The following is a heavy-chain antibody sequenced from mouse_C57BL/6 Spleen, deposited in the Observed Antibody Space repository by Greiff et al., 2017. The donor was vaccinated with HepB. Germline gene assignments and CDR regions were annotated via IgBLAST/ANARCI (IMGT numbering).Heavy chain of an antibody. CDR1: GFTFSSYA. Sequence: EVMLVESGGGLVKPGGSLKLSCAASGFTFSSYAMSWVRQTPEKRLEWVATISDGGSYTYYPDNVKGRFTISRDNAKNNLYLQMSHLKSEDTAMYYCAREELRRPFDYWGQGTTLTVSS. J-gene: IGHJ2*01. V-gene: IGHV5-4*01. D-gene: IGHD1-2*01. CDR3: AREELRRPFDY. CDR2: ISDGGSYT.